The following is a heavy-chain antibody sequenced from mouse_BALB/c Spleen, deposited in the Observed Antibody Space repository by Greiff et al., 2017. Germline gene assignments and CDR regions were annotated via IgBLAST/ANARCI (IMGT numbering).Heavy chain of an antibody. CDR3: ARDGDGYYGY. Sequence: VKLMESGPGLVAPSQSLSITCTVSGFSLTSYGVHWVRQPPGKGLEWLGVIWAGGSTNYNSALMSRLSISKDNSKSQVFLKMNSLQTDDTAMYYCARDGDGYYGYWGQGTTLTVSS. J-gene: IGHJ2*01. V-gene: IGHV2-9*02. CDR2: IWAGGST. CDR1: GFSLTSYG. D-gene: IGHD2-3*01.